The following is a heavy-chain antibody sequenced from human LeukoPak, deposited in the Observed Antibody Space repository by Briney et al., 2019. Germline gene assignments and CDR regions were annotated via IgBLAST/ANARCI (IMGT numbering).Heavy chain of an antibody. CDR3: ATDQSRGAFDI. V-gene: IGHV1-24*01. CDR2: FDPEDGET. CDR1: GYTFTDYY. Sequence: ASVKVSCKASGYTFTDYYIHWVRQAPGQGLEWMGGFDPEDGETIYAQKFQGRVTMTEDTSTDTAYMELSSLRSEDTAVYYCATDQSRGAFDIWGQGTMVTVSS. J-gene: IGHJ3*02.